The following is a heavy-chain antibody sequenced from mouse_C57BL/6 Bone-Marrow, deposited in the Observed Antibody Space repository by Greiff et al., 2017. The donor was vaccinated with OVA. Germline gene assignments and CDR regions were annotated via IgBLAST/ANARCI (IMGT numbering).Heavy chain of an antibody. CDR3: VRRGGHYYGSSYVYWYFDV. V-gene: IGHV10-1*01. J-gene: IGHJ1*03. D-gene: IGHD1-1*01. Sequence: EVQVVESGGGLVQPKGSLKLSCAASGFSFNTYAMNWVRQAPGKGLEWVARIRSKSNNYATYYADSVKDRFTISRDDSESMLYLQMNNLKTEDTAMYYCVRRGGHYYGSSYVYWYFDVWGTGTTVTVSS. CDR1: GFSFNTYA. CDR2: IRSKSNNYAT.